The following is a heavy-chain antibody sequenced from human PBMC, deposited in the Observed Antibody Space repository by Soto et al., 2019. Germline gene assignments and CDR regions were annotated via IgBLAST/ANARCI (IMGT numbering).Heavy chain of an antibody. CDR1: GGSISSNY. V-gene: IGHV4-59*01. CDR2: VYNSGST. Sequence: SETLSLTCTVSGGSISSNYWTWFRQPPGKGMEWIGYVYNSGSTNYNPSPKSRVTISEDTSKTQFSLKVNSMTAADTAVYYCSRYRREAVAGYTLENWGQGIVGTVAS. D-gene: IGHD6-13*01. J-gene: IGHJ4*02. CDR3: SRYRREAVAGYTLEN.